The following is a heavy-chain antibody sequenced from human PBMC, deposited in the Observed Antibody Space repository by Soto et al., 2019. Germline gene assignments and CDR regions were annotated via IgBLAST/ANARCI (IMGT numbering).Heavy chain of an antibody. D-gene: IGHD3-3*01. J-gene: IGHJ4*02. Sequence: EVQLVESGGGLVQPGGSLRLSCAASGFTFSSYWMSWVRQAPGKGLEWVANIKQDGSEKYYVDSVKGRFTISRDNTKNSLYLQMNRLRADDTAVYYCARDSPPTYYDFWSGREITDSFDYWGQGTLVTVSS. CDR2: IKQDGSEK. CDR1: GFTFSSYW. CDR3: ARDSPPTYYDFWSGREITDSFDY. V-gene: IGHV3-7*01.